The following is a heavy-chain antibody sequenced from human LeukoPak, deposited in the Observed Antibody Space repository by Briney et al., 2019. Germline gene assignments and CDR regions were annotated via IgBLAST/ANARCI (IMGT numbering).Heavy chain of an antibody. CDR2: ISADST. J-gene: IGHJ4*02. D-gene: IGHD2-2*01. CDR1: GVTLSNND. V-gene: IGHV3-53*01. CDR3: AKGGKGYCSSTSCLYHFDY. Sequence: PGGSLRLSCAASGVTLSNNDMSWVRQAPGKGLEWVSTISADSTYYADSVNGRFTISRDNSNNTLYLQMKSLRAEDTAVYYCAKGGKGYCSSTSCLYHFDYWGQGTLVTVSS.